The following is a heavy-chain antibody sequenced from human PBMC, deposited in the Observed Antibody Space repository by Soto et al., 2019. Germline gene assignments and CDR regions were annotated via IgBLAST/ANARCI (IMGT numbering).Heavy chain of an antibody. CDR3: ARDLSCSGGSCYSYYYYYGMDV. CDR2: IWYDGSNK. J-gene: IGHJ6*02. V-gene: IGHV3-33*01. Sequence: QVQLVESGGGVVQPGRSLRLSCAASGFTFSSYGMHWVRQAPGKGLEWVAVIWYDGSNKYYADSVKGRFTISRDNSKNQLHLQMNSLRAEDTAMYYCARDLSCSGGSCYSYYYYYGMDVWGQGTTVTVSS. D-gene: IGHD2-15*01. CDR1: GFTFSSYG.